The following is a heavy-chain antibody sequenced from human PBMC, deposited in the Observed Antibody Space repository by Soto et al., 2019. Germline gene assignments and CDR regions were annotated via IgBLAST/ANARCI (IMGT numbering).Heavy chain of an antibody. CDR1: GYTFTSYD. CDR3: ARGPTGMIAY. Sequence: QVQLVQSGAEVKSPGASVKVSCKASGYTFTSYDINWVRQATGQGFEWMGWMNPKSGGTRYIQKFQGRVNMSRATSISPAYMELSSLTSADTAVYYCARGPTGMIAYWGQGTLVTVSS. CDR2: MNPKSGGT. V-gene: IGHV1-8*01. J-gene: IGHJ4*02.